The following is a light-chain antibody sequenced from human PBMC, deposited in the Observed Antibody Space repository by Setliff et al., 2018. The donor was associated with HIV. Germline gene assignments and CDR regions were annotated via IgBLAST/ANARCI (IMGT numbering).Light chain of an antibody. Sequence: QSALTQPASVSGSPGQSITISCTGTSSDVGGYNYVSWYQPHPGKAPKLMIYDVSKRPSGVSNRFSGSKSGNTASLTISGLQAEDEADYYCSSYTSSNTYVFGTGTKGTV. V-gene: IGLV2-14*01. CDR2: DVS. CDR3: SSYTSSNTYV. CDR1: SSDVGGYNY. J-gene: IGLJ1*01.